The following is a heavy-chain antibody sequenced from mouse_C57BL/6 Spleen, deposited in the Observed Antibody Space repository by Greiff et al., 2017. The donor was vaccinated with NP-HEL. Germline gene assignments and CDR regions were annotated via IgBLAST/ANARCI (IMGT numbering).Heavy chain of an antibody. CDR3: ARRRVEGDPWAMDY. CDR1: GFTFSDYY. J-gene: IGHJ4*01. CDR2: ISNGGGST. Sequence: EVMLVESGGGLVQPGGSLKLSCAASGFTFSDYYMYWVRQTPEKRLEWVAYISNGGGSTYYPDTVKGRFTISRDNAKNTLYLQMSRLKSEDTAMYYCARRRVEGDPWAMDYWGQGTSVTVSS. D-gene: IGHD1-1*01. V-gene: IGHV5-12*01.